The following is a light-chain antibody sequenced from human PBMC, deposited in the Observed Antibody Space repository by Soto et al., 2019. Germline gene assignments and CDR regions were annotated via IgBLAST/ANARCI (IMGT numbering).Light chain of an antibody. CDR2: GAS. CDR3: QQYGSSPLWT. CDR1: QSVSSSY. J-gene: IGKJ1*01. Sequence: EVVWTQSPGTLYLSPGERATLSCRASQSVSSSYLAWYQQKPGQAPRLLIYGASSRATGIPDRFSGSGSGTDFTLTISRLEPEDFAVYYCQQYGSSPLWTFGQGTKVDI. V-gene: IGKV3-20*01.